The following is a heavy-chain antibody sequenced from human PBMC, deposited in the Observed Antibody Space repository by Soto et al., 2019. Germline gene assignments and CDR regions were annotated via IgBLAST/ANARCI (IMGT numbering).Heavy chain of an antibody. CDR3: ASEGSATVSDYFDF. CDR2: IYYSGST. Sequence: PSETLSLTCTVSGGSISSYYWSWIRQPPGKGLEWIGYIYYSGSTNYNPSLKSRVTISVDTSKNQLSLKLSSVTAADTAVYYCASEGSATVSDYFDFLGQGAVLPVSS. V-gene: IGHV4-59*01. J-gene: IGHJ4*02. D-gene: IGHD4-17*01. CDR1: GGSISSYY.